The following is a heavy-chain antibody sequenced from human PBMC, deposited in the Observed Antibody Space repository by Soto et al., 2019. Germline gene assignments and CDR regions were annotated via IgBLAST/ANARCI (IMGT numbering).Heavy chain of an antibody. CDR3: ARWDSNYPYYYYYYGMDV. D-gene: IGHD4-4*01. Sequence: ASVKVSCKASGYTFTSYDINWVRQATGQGLEWMGWMNPNSGNTGYAQKFQGRVTMTRNTSISTAYMELSSLRSEDTAVYYCARWDSNYPYYYYYYGMDVWGQGTTVTVSS. CDR1: GYTFTSYD. CDR2: MNPNSGNT. V-gene: IGHV1-8*01. J-gene: IGHJ6*02.